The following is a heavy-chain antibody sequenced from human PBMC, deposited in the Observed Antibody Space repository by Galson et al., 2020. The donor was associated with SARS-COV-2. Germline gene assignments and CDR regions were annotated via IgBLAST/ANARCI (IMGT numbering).Heavy chain of an antibody. CDR2: IKTRSDGETT. V-gene: IGHV3-15*01. CDR3: AIRFGGLGYMDV. J-gene: IGHJ6*04. CDR1: GFTFSTAW. D-gene: IGHD3-10*01. Sequence: WGSLRLSCAVSGFTFSTAWMIWVRHAPGKVLVWVGRIKTRSDGETTDYGAPVKGRFTISRDDSKDTLYLHMNSLRTEDTAVYYCAIRFGGLGYMDVWGKGTTVTGSS.